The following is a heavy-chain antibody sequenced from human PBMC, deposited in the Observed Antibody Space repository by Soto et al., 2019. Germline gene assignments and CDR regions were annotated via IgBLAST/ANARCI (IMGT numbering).Heavy chain of an antibody. D-gene: IGHD3-16*01. CDR2: ISGSGDTT. CDR1: GVTFSRNA. V-gene: IGHV3-23*01. Sequence: GGSLRLSCAASGVTFSRNAMSWVRQAPGRGPEWVSGISGSGDTTHYADSVKGRFTISRDDSKNTVYLQMNSLRVEDTAVYYCAKDRYARTYVSFDYWGQGMLVTVSS. J-gene: IGHJ4*02. CDR3: AKDRYARTYVSFDY.